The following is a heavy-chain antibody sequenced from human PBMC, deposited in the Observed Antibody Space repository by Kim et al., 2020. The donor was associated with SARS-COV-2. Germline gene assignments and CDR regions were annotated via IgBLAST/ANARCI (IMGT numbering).Heavy chain of an antibody. V-gene: IGHV1-46*01. Sequence: GSTSYAQNFQGRVARTSDTSTTTVYMELRSLRSDDTAMYYCARDLEGFDYWGQGTLVTVSS. J-gene: IGHJ4*02. CDR3: ARDLEGFDY. CDR2: GST. D-gene: IGHD1-1*01.